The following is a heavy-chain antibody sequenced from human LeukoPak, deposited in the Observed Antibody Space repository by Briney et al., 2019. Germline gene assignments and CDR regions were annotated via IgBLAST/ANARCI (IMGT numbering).Heavy chain of an antibody. J-gene: IGHJ4*02. V-gene: IGHV4-39*01. CDR3: ARLFDY. Sequence: SETLSLTCTVSGGSITSSNSYWGWIRQPPGMGLEWIGSTYESGTTYYNPSLKSRVTISVDTSKNQFSLKLSSVTAADTAVYYCARLFDYWGQGSLVSVSS. CDR1: GGSITSSNSY. CDR2: TYESGTT.